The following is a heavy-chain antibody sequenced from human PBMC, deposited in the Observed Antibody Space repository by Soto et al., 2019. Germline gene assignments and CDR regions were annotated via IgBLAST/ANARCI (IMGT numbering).Heavy chain of an antibody. Sequence: QVQLVESGGGVVQPGRSLRLSCAASGFIFSTYTMHWVRQAPGKGLEWLTVMSYDGSQKYYADSVKGRLTISRDNSKNTPYLQMTSLSAEDTAVYHCAIAKSSSWHNFDYWGQGTLVTVSS. CDR1: GFIFSTYT. V-gene: IGHV3-30-3*01. J-gene: IGHJ4*02. CDR2: MSYDGSQK. CDR3: AIAKSSSWHNFDY. D-gene: IGHD6-13*01.